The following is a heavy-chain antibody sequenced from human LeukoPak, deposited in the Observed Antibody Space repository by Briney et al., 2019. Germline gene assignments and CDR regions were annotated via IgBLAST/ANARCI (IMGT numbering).Heavy chain of an antibody. CDR2: MNPNSGNT. CDR3: ARGDPLMYYYYYYGMDV. V-gene: IGHV1-8*01. Sequence: AASVKVSCKASGYTFTSYDINWVRQATGQGLEWMGWMNPNSGNTGYAQKFQGRVTMTRNTSISTAYMELSSLRSEDTAVYYCARGDPLMYYYYYYGMDVWGQGTTVTVSS. J-gene: IGHJ6*02. CDR1: GYTFTSYD. D-gene: IGHD2-8*01.